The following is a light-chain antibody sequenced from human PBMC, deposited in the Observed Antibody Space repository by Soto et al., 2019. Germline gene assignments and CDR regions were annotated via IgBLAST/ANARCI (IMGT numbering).Light chain of an antibody. CDR1: QDISNS. J-gene: IGKJ4*02. Sequence: DIQMTQSPSSLSASVGDTVTITCRASQDISNSLAWLQQKPGKAPKSLISAVSNLQSGVPSRFSGSGSGTHFTLTISGLQPDDLATYYCQQYKVYPRTFGGGTKVEIK. CDR3: QQYKVYPRT. CDR2: AVS. V-gene: IGKV1-16*01.